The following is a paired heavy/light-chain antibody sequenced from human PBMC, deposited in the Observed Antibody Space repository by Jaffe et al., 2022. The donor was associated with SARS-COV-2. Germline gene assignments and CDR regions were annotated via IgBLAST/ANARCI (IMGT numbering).Light chain of an antibody. CDR1: QSVSKY. Sequence: DLQMTQSPSSLSASVGDRVTITCRASQSVSKYLNWYQQKPGRAPKLLIYAASSLQSGVSSRFRGSGSGTDFTLTITSLQPEDFATYYCQQSHITPPWTFGPGTRVEI. CDR2: AAS. V-gene: IGKV1-39*01. J-gene: IGKJ1*01. CDR3: QQSHITPPWT.
Heavy chain of an antibody. CDR2: IHSDGSQN. D-gene: IGHD3-22*01. Sequence: QVQLVESGGGVVQPGGSLRLSCEGTGFTFRHYGMHWVRQAPGKGQEWVAAIHSDGSQNYYEDSVKGRFTISRDDSKNTLYLQMNNLRAEDTAVYYCATDGDTSGHGYFDYWGQGTLVTVSS. V-gene: IGHV3-30*02. CDR3: ATDGDTSGHGYFDY. CDR1: GFTFRHYG. J-gene: IGHJ4*02.